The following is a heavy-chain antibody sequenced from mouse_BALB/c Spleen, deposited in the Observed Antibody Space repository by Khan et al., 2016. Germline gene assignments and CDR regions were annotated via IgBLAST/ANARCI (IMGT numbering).Heavy chain of an antibody. V-gene: IGHV2-6-7*01. CDR2: IWGAGST. D-gene: IGHD2-4*01. CDR3: ASYYDYDGGFAY. J-gene: IGHJ3*01. Sequence: VQLQESGPGLVAPSQSLSITCTVSGFSLTGFSVNWVCQPPGKGPEWLGVIWGAGSTDMDPALKSRLSISKNESKSQVFLKMNSRQTDDTARYFCASYYDYDGGFAYWGQGTLVTVSA. CDR1: GFSLTGFS.